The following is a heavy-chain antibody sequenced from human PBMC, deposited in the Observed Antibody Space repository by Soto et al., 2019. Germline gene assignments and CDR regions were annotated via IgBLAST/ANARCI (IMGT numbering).Heavy chain of an antibody. CDR1: GFSLSTSGVG. V-gene: IGHV2-5*02. CDR2: IYWDDDK. CDR3: AHSRCGGDCLQSYSSHYYYGMDV. Sequence: QITLKESGPTLVRPTQTLTLTCTFSGFSLSTSGVGVGWIRQPPGKALEWLALIYWDDDKRYSPSLKSRLTITTDTSKNQVVLTLTNMDPVDTATDYGAHSRCGGDCLQSYSSHYYYGMDVWGQGTTVTVSS. J-gene: IGHJ6*02. D-gene: IGHD2-21*02.